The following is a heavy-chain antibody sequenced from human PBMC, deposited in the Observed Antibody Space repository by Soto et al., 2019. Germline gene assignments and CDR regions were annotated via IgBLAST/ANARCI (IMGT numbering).Heavy chain of an antibody. V-gene: IGHV3-21*01. D-gene: IGHD3-22*01. Sequence: EVQLVESGGGLVKPGGSLRLSCAASGFTFSSYSMNWVRQAPGKGLEWVSSISSSSSYIYYADSVKGRFTISRDNAKNSLYLQINSLRAEDTAVYYCARDLRITMNDYWGQGTLVTVSS. CDR2: ISSSSSYI. CDR3: ARDLRITMNDY. J-gene: IGHJ4*02. CDR1: GFTFSSYS.